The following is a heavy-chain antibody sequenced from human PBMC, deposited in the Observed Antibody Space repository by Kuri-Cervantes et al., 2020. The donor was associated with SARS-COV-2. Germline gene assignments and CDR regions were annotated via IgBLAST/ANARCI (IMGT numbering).Heavy chain of an antibody. V-gene: IGHV1-46*01. Sequence: ASVKVSCKTSGYTFTSYYMHWARQAPGQGLEWMGIINPSGGSTSYAQKFQGRVTMTRDTSTSTVYMELSSLRSEDTAVYYCASVPLSDDHYMDVWGKGTTVTVSS. J-gene: IGHJ6*03. CDR3: ASVPLSDDHYMDV. CDR2: INPSGGST. D-gene: IGHD2-2*01. CDR1: GYTFTSYY.